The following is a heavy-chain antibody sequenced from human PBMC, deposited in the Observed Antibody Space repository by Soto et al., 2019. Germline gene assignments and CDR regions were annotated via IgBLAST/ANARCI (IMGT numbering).Heavy chain of an antibody. Sequence: PGGSLRLSCAASGFTFHGYTMHWVRRAPGKGLEWVSHINWDGTNKYYADSVKGRFTISRDNGKNPLYLQMNSLRTEDTALYYCAKEAGTIYFDYWGQGALVTVSS. J-gene: IGHJ4*02. V-gene: IGHV3-43*01. CDR2: INWDGTNK. CDR1: GFTFHGYT. CDR3: AKEAGTIYFDY. D-gene: IGHD6-13*01.